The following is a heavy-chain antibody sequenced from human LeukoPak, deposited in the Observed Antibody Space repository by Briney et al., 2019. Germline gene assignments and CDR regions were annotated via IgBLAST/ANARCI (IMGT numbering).Heavy chain of an antibody. CDR2: ISNDGSNK. CDR1: GFTFSSSG. V-gene: IGHV3-30*18. D-gene: IGHD1-26*01. CDR3: AKRGGSYFDY. J-gene: IGHJ4*02. Sequence: GGSLRLSCAASGFTFSSSGMHWVRQAPGKGLEWLAVISNDGSNKYYADSVKGRFTISGDNPKNTLYLEMNSLRAEDTAVYYCAKRGGSYFDYWGQGTLVTVSS.